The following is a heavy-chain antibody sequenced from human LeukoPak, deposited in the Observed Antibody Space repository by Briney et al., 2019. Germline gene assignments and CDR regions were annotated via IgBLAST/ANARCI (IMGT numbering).Heavy chain of an antibody. J-gene: IGHJ5*01. Sequence: GGSLRLSCAASGFTFSRYDMHWVRQATGKGLEWISSIGTGGNTYYIGSVKGRFTISRENAKSSLYLKMNSLRAGDTPVYYCVRGGEIGFDSWGQGTLVTVSS. V-gene: IGHV3-13*04. CDR1: GFTFSRYD. CDR3: VRGGEIGFDS. D-gene: IGHD3-16*01. CDR2: IGTGGNT.